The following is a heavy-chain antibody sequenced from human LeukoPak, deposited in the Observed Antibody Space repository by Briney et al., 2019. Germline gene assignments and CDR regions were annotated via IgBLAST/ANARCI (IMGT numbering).Heavy chain of an antibody. V-gene: IGHV4-59*01. Sequence: ASETLSLTCTVSGGSISSYYWSWIRQPPGKGLEWIGYIYYSGSTNYNPSLKSRVTISVDTSKNQFSLRLSTVTAADTAVYYCARVTGYMIEDYFDYWGQGTLVTVSS. CDR1: GGSISSYY. CDR2: IYYSGST. CDR3: ARVTGYMIEDYFDY. J-gene: IGHJ4*02. D-gene: IGHD3-22*01.